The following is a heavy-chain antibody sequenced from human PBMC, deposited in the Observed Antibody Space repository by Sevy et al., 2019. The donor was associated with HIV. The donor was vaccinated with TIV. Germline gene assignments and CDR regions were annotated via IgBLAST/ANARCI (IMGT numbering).Heavy chain of an antibody. CDR3: ARDYYDILTGQPADDAFDI. J-gene: IGHJ3*02. D-gene: IGHD3-9*01. V-gene: IGHV4-38-2*02. CDR2: IYHSGST. CDR1: GYSISSGYY. Sequence: SETLSLTCAVSGYSISSGYYWGWIRQPPGKGLEWIGSIYHSGSTYYNPSLKSRVTISVDTSKNRFSLKLSSVTAADTAVYYCARDYYDILTGQPADDAFDIWGQGTMVTVSS.